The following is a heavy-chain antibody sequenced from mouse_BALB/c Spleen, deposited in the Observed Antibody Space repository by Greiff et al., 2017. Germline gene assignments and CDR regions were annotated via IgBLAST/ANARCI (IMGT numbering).Heavy chain of an antibody. CDR2: IDPANGNT. D-gene: IGHD2-4*01. Sequence: DVKLQESGAELVKPGASVKLSCTASGFNIKDTYMHWVKQRPEQGLEWIGRIDPANGNTKYDPKFQGKATITADTSSNTAYLQLSSLTSEDTAVYYCARWVITTYYYAMDYWGQGTSVTVSS. V-gene: IGHV14-3*02. J-gene: IGHJ4*01. CDR3: ARWVITTYYYAMDY. CDR1: GFNIKDTY.